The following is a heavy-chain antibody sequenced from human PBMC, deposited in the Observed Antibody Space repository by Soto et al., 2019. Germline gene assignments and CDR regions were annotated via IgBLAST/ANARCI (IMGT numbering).Heavy chain of an antibody. D-gene: IGHD6-19*01. Sequence: ASETLSLTCTVSGGSISSYYWSWIRQPPGKGLEWIGYIYYSGSTNYNPSLKSRVTISVGTSKNQFSLKLSSVTAADTAVYYCARVSSGWSLPFDYWGQGTLVTVSS. V-gene: IGHV4-59*12. CDR3: ARVSSGWSLPFDY. J-gene: IGHJ4*02. CDR2: IYYSGST. CDR1: GGSISSYY.